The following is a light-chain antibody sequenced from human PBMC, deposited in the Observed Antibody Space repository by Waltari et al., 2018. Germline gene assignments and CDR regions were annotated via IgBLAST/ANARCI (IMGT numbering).Light chain of an antibody. CDR1: QSVSPW. V-gene: IGKV1-5*01. J-gene: IGKJ4*01. CDR3: QQSYSTLLT. CDR2: DVS. Sequence: DIQMTQSPSTLSASVGDRVTITCRASQSVSPWLAWYQQKPGTAPKLLIYDVSTLESGVPSRFSGSASGTEFTLTISSLQPDDFATYYCQQSYSTLLTFGGGTKVEIK.